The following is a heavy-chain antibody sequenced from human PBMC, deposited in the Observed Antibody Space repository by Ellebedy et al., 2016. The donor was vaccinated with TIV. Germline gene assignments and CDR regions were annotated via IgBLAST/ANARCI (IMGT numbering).Heavy chain of an antibody. CDR3: ARKAVTDRNWDFDL. D-gene: IGHD4-11*01. CDR1: GFAFNSYS. J-gene: IGHJ2*01. V-gene: IGHV3-48*01. Sequence: GESLKISCSASGFAFNSYSMTWVRQAPGKGLEWISCISGTSVTIYYADSVKGRFTISRDNARNSLYLQMNRLRAEDTAVYFCARKAVTDRNWDFDLWGRGTLVTVSS. CDR2: ISGTSVTI.